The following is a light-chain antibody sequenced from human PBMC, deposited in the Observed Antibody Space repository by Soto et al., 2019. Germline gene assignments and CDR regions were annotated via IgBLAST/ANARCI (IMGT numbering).Light chain of an antibody. CDR1: DNIVHW. Sequence: DIQMTQSPSTLSASVGDRVAITCRASDNIVHWVAWYQQKPGKAPKLLIYKAANLADEVPSRFAGSGSGTDFTLTISRVETEDVGVYYCMQATQSPWTFGQGTKVDIK. CDR2: KAA. V-gene: IGKV1-5*03. J-gene: IGKJ1*01. CDR3: MQATQSPWT.